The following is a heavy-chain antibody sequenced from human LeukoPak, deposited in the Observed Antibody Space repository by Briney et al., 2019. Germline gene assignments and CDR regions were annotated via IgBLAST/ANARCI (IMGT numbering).Heavy chain of an antibody. J-gene: IGHJ4*02. CDR3: ARISSRSGSYY. V-gene: IGHV3-33*03. CDR2: IWYDGSNK. CDR1: GFTFSSYG. D-gene: IGHD1-26*01. Sequence: QPGRSLRLSCAASGFTFSSYGMHWVRQAPGKGLEWVAVIWYDGSNKYYADSVKGRFTISRDNAKNSLYLQMNSLRAEDTAVYYCARISSRSGSYYWGQGTLVTVSS.